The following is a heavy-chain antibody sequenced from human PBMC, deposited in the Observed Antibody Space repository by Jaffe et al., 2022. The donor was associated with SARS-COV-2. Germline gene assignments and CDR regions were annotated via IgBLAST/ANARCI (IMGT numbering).Heavy chain of an antibody. J-gene: IGHJ4*02. V-gene: IGHV3-23*01. CDR2: ISGSGGST. CDR3: AKDGDGPIVVVPAAILY. CDR1: GFTFSSYA. Sequence: EVQLLESGGGLVQPGGSLRLSCAASGFTFSSYAMSWVRQAPGKGLEWVSAISGSGGSTYYADSVKGRFTISRDNSKNTLYLQMNSLRAEDTAVYYCAKDGDGPIVVVPAAILYWGQGTLVTVSS. D-gene: IGHD2-2*01.